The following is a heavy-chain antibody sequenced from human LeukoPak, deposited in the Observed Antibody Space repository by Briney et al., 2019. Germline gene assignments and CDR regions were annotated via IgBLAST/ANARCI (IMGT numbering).Heavy chain of an antibody. CDR1: GGSISSGDYY. CDR2: IYYSGST. J-gene: IGHJ3*02. V-gene: IGHV4-30-4*08. CDR3: ARQSSDDAFDI. Sequence: SQTLSLTCTVSGGSISSGDYYWSWIRQPPGKSLEWIGYIYYSGSTYYNPSLKSRVTISVDTSKNQFSLKLSSVAAADTAVYYCARQSSDDAFDIWGQGTMVTVSS.